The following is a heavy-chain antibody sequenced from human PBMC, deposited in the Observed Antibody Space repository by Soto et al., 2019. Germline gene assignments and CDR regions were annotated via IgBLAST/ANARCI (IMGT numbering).Heavy chain of an antibody. CDR2: VYYSGTT. CDR3: ARTTAVPNTLRSRYFFDY. D-gene: IGHD4-17*01. Sequence: SESLSLTCSVSGGSVSNKTYYWSWIRQPPGKRLEWIGYVYYSGTTNYNPSLKSRVTISVDLSKNQFSLRLSSVTTADTALYYCARTTAVPNTLRSRYFFDYWGQGTLVTVSS. V-gene: IGHV4-61*01. CDR1: GGSVSNKTYY. J-gene: IGHJ4*02.